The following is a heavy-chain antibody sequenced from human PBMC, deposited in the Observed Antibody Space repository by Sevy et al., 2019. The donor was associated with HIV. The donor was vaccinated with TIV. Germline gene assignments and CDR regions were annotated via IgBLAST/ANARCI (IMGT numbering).Heavy chain of an antibody. D-gene: IGHD4-4*01. CDR3: AKDMTPLTTAGMDV. CDR2: ISWNSGSI. Sequence: GGSLRLSCAASEFTFDDYAMHWVRQAPGKGLEWVSGISWNSGSIGYADSVKGRFTISRDNAKNSLYLQMNSLRAEDTALYYCAKDMTPLTTAGMDVWGQGTTVTVSS. J-gene: IGHJ6*02. V-gene: IGHV3-9*01. CDR1: EFTFDDYA.